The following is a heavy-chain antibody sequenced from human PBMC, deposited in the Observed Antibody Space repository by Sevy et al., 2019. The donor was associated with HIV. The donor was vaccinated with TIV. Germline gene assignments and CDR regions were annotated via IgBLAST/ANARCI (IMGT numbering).Heavy chain of an antibody. CDR1: GYTFTSYG. CDR3: ARGRNWNYGLLWFDP. CDR2: ISAYNGNT. J-gene: IGHJ5*02. Sequence: ASVKVSYKASGYTFTSYGISWVRQAPGQGLEWMGWISAYNGNTNYAQKLQGRVTMTTDTSTSTAYMELRSLRSDDTAVYYCARGRNWNYGLLWFDPWGQGTLVTVSS. V-gene: IGHV1-18*01. D-gene: IGHD1-7*01.